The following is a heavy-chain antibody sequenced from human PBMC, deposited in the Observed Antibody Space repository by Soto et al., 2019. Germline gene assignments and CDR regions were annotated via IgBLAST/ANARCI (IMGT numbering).Heavy chain of an antibody. V-gene: IGHV4-4*02. Sequence: QVHLQESGPGLVAPSGTLSLTCTLSGGSVRAPDWWNWVRQSPDKGLEWIAEVHISGHSNYNASLRSRVSVSIDSSKNHFYLNLTSVTAADTASYYCARVRQGCSANNCYFDPWGQGTQVTIAS. J-gene: IGHJ5*01. CDR2: VHISGHS. CDR1: GGSVRAPDW. D-gene: IGHD1-1*01. CDR3: ARVRQGCSANNCYFDP.